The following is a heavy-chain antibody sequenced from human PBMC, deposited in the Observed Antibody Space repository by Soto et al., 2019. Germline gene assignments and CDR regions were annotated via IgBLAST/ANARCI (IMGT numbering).Heavy chain of an antibody. V-gene: IGHV1-69*04. J-gene: IGHJ1*01. CDR2: IIPILGIA. D-gene: IGHD3-22*01. Sequence: SVKVSCKTSGGTFSNDIITCVRQAPGQGLEWMGRIIPILGIANYAQKFQGRVTITADKSTSTAYMELSSLRSEDTAVYYCARDVVTIYYYDSSGQLGSAEYFKHWGQGTLVTVSS. CDR1: GGTFSNDI. CDR3: ARDVVTIYYYDSSGQLGSAEYFKH.